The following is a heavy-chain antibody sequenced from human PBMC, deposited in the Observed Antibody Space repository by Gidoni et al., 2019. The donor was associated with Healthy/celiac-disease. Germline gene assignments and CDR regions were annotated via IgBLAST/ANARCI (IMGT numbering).Heavy chain of an antibody. J-gene: IGHJ6*02. CDR2: ISYDGSNK. Sequence: QVQLVESGGGVVQPGRSLRLSCAASGFTFSSYAMHWVRQAPGKGLEWVAVISYDGSNKYYADSVKGRFTISRDNSKNTLYLQMNSLRAEDTAVYYCARGRVVVAATRDYYYGMDVWGQGTTVTVSS. CDR1: GFTFSSYA. D-gene: IGHD2-15*01. CDR3: ARGRVVVAATRDYYYGMDV. V-gene: IGHV3-30-3*01.